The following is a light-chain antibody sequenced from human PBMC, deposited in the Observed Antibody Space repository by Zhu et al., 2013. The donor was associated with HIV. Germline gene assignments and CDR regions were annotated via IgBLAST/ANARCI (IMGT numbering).Light chain of an antibody. CDR2: GAS. Sequence: DIVLTQSPGTLSLSPGERATLSCRASQSVRGDFLAWYQQKPGQAPRVVIYGASSRATGIPDRFSGSGSGTDFTLSITRLEPEDFATYYCQQADSFPRTFGQGTKVE. V-gene: IGKV3-20*01. J-gene: IGKJ1*01. CDR3: QQADSFPRT. CDR1: QSVRGDF.